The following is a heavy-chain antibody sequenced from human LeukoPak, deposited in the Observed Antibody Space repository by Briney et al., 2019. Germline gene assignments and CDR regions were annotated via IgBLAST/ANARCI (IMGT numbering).Heavy chain of an antibody. CDR1: GYTFTGYY. J-gene: IGHJ6*02. V-gene: IGHV1-2*02. CDR2: INPNSGGT. Sequence: ASVKVSCKASGYTFTGYYMHWVRQAAGQGLEWMGWINPNSGGTNYAQKFQGRVTMTRDTSISTAYMELSRLRSDDTAVYYCARGYDPPPYYYYYGMDVWGQGTTVTVSS. CDR3: ARGYDPPPYYYYYGMDV. D-gene: IGHD3-3*01.